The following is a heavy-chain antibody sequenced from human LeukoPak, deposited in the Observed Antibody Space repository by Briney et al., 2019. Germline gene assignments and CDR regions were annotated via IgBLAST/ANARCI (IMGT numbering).Heavy chain of an antibody. Sequence: GGSLRLSCAASGFSFSNCSMNWVRQAPGKGLEWVSSISSSSTYIYYADSLEGRFTISRDNAKNSLYLQMNSLRAEDTAVYYCAAGTGCDYWGQGTLVTVSS. CDR3: AAGTGCDY. CDR2: ISSSSTYI. J-gene: IGHJ4*02. D-gene: IGHD6-13*01. V-gene: IGHV3-21*01. CDR1: GFSFSNCS.